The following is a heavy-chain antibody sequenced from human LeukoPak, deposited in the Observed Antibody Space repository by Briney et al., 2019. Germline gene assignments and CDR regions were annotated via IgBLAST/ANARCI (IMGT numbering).Heavy chain of an antibody. CDR2: IYYSGSA. Sequence: PSETLSLTCTVSGGSISPYYWSWVRQPPRKGLEWIGSIYYSGSANCNPSLKSRVTISVDTSNNQFSLRLTSVTAADTAVYYCARDQSGSHKYQAFDIWGQGTVVSVSS. CDR1: GGSISPYY. CDR3: ARDQSGSHKYQAFDI. J-gene: IGHJ3*02. D-gene: IGHD1-26*01. V-gene: IGHV4-59*12.